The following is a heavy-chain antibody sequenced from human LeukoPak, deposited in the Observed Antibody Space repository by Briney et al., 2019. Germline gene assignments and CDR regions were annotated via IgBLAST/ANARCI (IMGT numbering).Heavy chain of an antibody. V-gene: IGHV1-18*01. CDR2: ISAYNGNT. CDR1: GYTFTSYG. J-gene: IGHJ4*02. Sequence: ASVKVSCKASGYTFTSYGISWVRQALGQGLEWMGWISAYNGNTNYAQKLQGRVTMTTDTSTSTAYMELRSLRSDDTAVYYCARDRRRYSSGLPPGFDYWGQGTLVTVSS. CDR3: ARDRRRYSSGLPPGFDY. D-gene: IGHD6-19*01.